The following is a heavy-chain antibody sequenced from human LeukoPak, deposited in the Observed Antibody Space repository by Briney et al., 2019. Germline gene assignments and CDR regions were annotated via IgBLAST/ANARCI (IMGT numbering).Heavy chain of an antibody. Sequence: PGGSLRLSCAASGFTFSTYAMSWVRQAPGKGLEWVSVISGSGDNTFYADSVKGRFTISRDNSRNTLYLHMNSLRAEDTAVYYCAKDRTTMTNYFDYWGQGTLVTVSS. CDR1: GFTFSTYA. CDR2: ISGSGDNT. V-gene: IGHV3-23*01. CDR3: AKDRTTMTNYFDY. D-gene: IGHD3-22*01. J-gene: IGHJ4*02.